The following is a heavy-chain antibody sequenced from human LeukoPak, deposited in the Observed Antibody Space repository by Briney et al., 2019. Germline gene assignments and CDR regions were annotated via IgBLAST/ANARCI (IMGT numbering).Heavy chain of an antibody. J-gene: IGHJ4*02. V-gene: IGHV1-69*13. CDR1: GGTFSSYA. Sequence: ASVKVSCKASGGTFSSYAISWVRQAPGQGLEWMGGLIPILGTANYAQKFQGRVTITADESTSTAYMELSSLRSEDTAVYYCARGEVVTYFDYWGQGTLATVSS. CDR3: ARGEVVTYFDY. CDR2: LIPILGTA. D-gene: IGHD4-23*01.